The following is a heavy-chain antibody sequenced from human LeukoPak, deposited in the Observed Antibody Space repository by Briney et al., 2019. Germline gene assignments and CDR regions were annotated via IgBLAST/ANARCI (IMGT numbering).Heavy chain of an antibody. Sequence: PSETLSLTCTVSGGSISSSSYYWGWIRQPPGKGLEWIGSIYYSGSTYYNPSLKSRVTISVDTSKNQFSLKLSSVTAADTAVYYCARDGSTAAAWRGWFDPWGQGTLVTVSS. V-gene: IGHV4-39*07. J-gene: IGHJ5*02. D-gene: IGHD6-13*01. CDR2: IYYSGST. CDR3: ARDGSTAAAWRGWFDP. CDR1: GGSISSSSYY.